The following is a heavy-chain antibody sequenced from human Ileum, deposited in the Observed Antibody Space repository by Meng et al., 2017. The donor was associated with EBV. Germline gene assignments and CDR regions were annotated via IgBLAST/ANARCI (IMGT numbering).Heavy chain of an antibody. CDR3: ARVERGVKFDK. V-gene: IGHV1-3*01. D-gene: IGHD2-21*01. CDR2: INADNGNT. Sequence: QVQVLQSGAEVKKPGASGKLSCKASGYTFSNYAIHWVRQAPGQRPEWMGWINADNGNTKYSQKFQGRVTITRNTPASTVYMDVRSLRSEDTAVYFCARVERGVKFDKWGQGTLVTVSS. J-gene: IGHJ4*01. CDR1: GYTFSNYA.